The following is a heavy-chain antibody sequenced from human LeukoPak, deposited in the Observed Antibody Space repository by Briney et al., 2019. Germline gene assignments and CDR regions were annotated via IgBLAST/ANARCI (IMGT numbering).Heavy chain of an antibody. CDR2: IYYSGST. CDR3: ARHPRKTYTWKYYFDY. CDR1: GGSISSGDYY. J-gene: IGHJ4*02. V-gene: IGHV4-30-4*01. Sequence: PSQTLSLTCTVSGGSISSGDYYWSWIRQPPGKGLEWIGYIYYSGSTYYNPSLKSRVTISVDTSKNQFSLKLSSVTAADTAVYYCARHPRKTYTWKYYFDYWGQGTLVTVSS. D-gene: IGHD1-20*01.